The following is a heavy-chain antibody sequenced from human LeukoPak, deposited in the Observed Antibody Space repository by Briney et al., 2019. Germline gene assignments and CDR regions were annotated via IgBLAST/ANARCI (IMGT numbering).Heavy chain of an antibody. CDR3: ARYNYGRSGFDY. D-gene: IGHD5-24*01. CDR2: IYSGGTT. CDR1: GFTVSTNY. V-gene: IGHV3-66*01. J-gene: IGHJ4*02. Sequence: GGSLRLSCAASGFTVSTNYMTWVRQAPGKGLEWVSVIYSGGTTYYADSVKGRFSISRDNSKNTLYLQMNSLRAEDTAVYYCARYNYGRSGFDYWGQGTLVTVSS.